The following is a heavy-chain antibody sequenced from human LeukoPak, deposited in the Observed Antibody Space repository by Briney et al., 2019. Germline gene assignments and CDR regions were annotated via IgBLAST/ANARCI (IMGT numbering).Heavy chain of an antibody. CDR2: ISSSGSTM. CDR1: GFTFSGYY. J-gene: IGHJ4*02. CDR3: AKDWPG. Sequence: GGSLRLSCAASGFTFSGYYMSWIRQAPGKGLEWVSYISSSGSTMYYADSVKGRFTISRDNAKNSLYLQMNSLRAEDTAVYYCAKDWPGWGQGTLVTVSS. V-gene: IGHV3-11*01.